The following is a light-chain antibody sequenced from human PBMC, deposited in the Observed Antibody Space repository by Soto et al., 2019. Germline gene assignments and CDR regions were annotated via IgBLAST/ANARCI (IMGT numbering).Light chain of an antibody. CDR2: HAS. Sequence: IQMTQSPSTMSASVGDRVTIPCRASQSISSWLAWYQQKPGTAPKVLIYHASNLQSGVPSRFSGSGSGTDCTLTISSLQPEDFATYHCQQSYSIPITFGHGTRLEIK. J-gene: IGKJ5*01. V-gene: IGKV1-5*01. CDR1: QSISSW. CDR3: QQSYSIPIT.